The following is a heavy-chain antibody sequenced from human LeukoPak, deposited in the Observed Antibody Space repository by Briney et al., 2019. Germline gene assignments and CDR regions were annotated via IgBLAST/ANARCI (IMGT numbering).Heavy chain of an antibody. CDR1: VFTFSSYA. CDR3: AKAGGWTNYFDY. D-gene: IGHD6-19*01. CDR2: ISAGGGST. J-gene: IGHJ4*02. V-gene: IGHV3-23*01. Sequence: PGRSLRLSCAASVFTFSSYAMTWVRQAPGKGLEWVSAISAGGGSTYYADSVKGRFTISRDNSKNTLYLQLNSLRAEDTAVYYCAKAGGWTNYFDYWGQGTLVTVSS.